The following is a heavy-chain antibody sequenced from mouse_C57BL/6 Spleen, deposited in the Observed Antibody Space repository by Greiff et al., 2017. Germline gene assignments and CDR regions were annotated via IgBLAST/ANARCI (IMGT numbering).Heavy chain of an antibody. D-gene: IGHD1-1*01. CDR2: IHPNSGST. CDR1: GYTFTSYW. Sequence: VQLQQPGAELVKPGASVKLSCKASGYTFTSYWMHWVKQRPGQGLEWIGMIHPNSGSTNYNEKFKSKATLTVDKSSSTAYMQLSSLTSEDSAVYYCARSVTTRYFDVWGTGTTVTVSS. J-gene: IGHJ1*03. V-gene: IGHV1-64*01. CDR3: ARSVTTRYFDV.